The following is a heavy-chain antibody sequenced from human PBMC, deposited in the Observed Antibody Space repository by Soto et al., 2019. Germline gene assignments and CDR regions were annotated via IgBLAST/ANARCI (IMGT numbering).Heavy chain of an antibody. V-gene: IGHV1-69*12. CDR1: GGRFNTYV. J-gene: IGHJ6*03. Sequence: QAQLVQSGAEVRKPGSSVRVSCKSSGGRFNTYVITWVRQAPGQGLEWMGGIIPVYRTTMYAQHFEDRVTITADESTSTAYMEVSSLRSEDTAVYYCARGDSQGYYMDVWGQGTTVTVSS. CDR3: ARGDSQGYYMDV. D-gene: IGHD4-4*01. CDR2: IIPVYRTT.